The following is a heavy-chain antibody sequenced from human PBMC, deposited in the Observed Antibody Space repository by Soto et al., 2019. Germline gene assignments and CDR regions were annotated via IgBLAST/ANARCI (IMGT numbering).Heavy chain of an antibody. D-gene: IGHD3-3*01. CDR3: ARSIPFGVVIGKWFDP. CDR2: IIPIFGTA. Sequence: SVKVSCKASGGTFSSYAISGVRQAPGQGLEWMGGIIPIFGTANYAQKFQGRVTITADESTSTAYMELSSLRSEDTAVYYCARSIPFGVVIGKWFDPWGQGTLVTVSS. CDR1: GGTFSSYA. J-gene: IGHJ5*02. V-gene: IGHV1-69*13.